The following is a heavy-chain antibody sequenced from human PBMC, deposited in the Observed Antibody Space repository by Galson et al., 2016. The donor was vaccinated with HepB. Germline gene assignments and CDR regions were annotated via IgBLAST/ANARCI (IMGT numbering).Heavy chain of an antibody. Sequence: SLRLSCAASGFNFNRYSMNWVRQAPGKGLEWVSSISSSSIYIFYADSLKGRFTISRDNAKESLYLQMNSLRAEDTAVYYCARDSRFRTLDAFDIWGQGTMVTVSS. CDR1: GFNFNRYS. CDR2: ISSSSIYI. CDR3: ARDSRFRTLDAFDI. V-gene: IGHV3-21*01. J-gene: IGHJ3*02. D-gene: IGHD3-3*01.